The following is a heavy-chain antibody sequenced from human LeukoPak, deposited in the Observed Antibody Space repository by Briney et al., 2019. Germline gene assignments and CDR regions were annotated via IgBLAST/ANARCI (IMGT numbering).Heavy chain of an antibody. CDR1: GGSISSYY. J-gene: IGHJ6*02. CDR3: ARDGDPNYYYYGMDV. Sequence: SETLSLTCTVSGGSISSYYWSWIRRPAGKGLEWIGRIYTSGSTNYNPSLKSRVTMSVDTSKNQFSLKLSSVTAADTAVYYCARDGDPNYYYYGMDVWGQGTTVTVSS. CDR2: IYTSGST. V-gene: IGHV4-4*07. D-gene: IGHD2-21*02.